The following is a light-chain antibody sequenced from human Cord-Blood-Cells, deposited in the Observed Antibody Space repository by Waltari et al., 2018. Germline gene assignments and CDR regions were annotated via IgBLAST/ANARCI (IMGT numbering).Light chain of an antibody. CDR2: DAS. Sequence: EIVLTQSPATLSLSPGERATLSCRARQSVSSYLAWYQQKPGQAPRLLIYDASNRATGIPARFSGSGSGTDFTLTISSLGPEDFAVYYCQQRSNWPPTFGQGTKVEIK. V-gene: IGKV3-11*01. J-gene: IGKJ1*01. CDR1: QSVSSY. CDR3: QQRSNWPPT.